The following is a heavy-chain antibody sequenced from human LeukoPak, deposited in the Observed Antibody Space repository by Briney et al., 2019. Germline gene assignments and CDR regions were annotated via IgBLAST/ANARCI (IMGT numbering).Heavy chain of an antibody. V-gene: IGHV7-4-1*02. CDR3: ARGYYASGIVLVQGAFDI. J-gene: IGHJ3*02. CDR2: INPNTGNP. CDR1: GYTFTSYG. Sequence: GASVKVSCKASGYTFTSYGMNWVRQAPGQGLEWMGWINPNTGNPTYAQGFTGRFVFSLDTSVSTAYLQISSLKADDTAVYYCARGYYASGIVLVQGAFDIWGQGTMVTVSS. D-gene: IGHD3-10*01.